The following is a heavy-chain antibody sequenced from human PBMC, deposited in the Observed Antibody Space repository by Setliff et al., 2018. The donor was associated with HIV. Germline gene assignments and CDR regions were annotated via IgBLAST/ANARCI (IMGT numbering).Heavy chain of an antibody. J-gene: IGHJ4*02. CDR1: GYTFTNYA. CDR2: INAGNGNT. CDR3: ARRGDTTMAFSFDF. V-gene: IGHV1-3*01. D-gene: IGHD5-18*01. Sequence: VKVSCKASGYTFTNYAIHWVRQAPGQRLEWMGWINAGNGNTKYSEKFQGRVTITRDTSASTAYMELNSLRSEDTAVYYCARRGDTTMAFSFDFWGQGTLVTVS.